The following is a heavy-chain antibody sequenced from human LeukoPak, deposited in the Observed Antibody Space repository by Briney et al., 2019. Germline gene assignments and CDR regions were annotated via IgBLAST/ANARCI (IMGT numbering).Heavy chain of an antibody. V-gene: IGHV1-69*06. CDR3: AALYYGDHQYYYYMDV. CDR1: GGTFSSYA. Sequence: ASVKVSCKASGGTFSSYAISWVRQAPGQGLEWMGGIIPIFGTANYAQKFQGRVTITADKSTSTAYMELSSLRSEDTAVYYCAALYYGDHQYYYYMDVWGKGTTVTVSS. J-gene: IGHJ6*03. CDR2: IIPIFGTA. D-gene: IGHD4-17*01.